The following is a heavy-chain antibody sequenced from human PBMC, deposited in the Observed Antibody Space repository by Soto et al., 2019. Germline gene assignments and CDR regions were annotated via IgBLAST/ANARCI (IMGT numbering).Heavy chain of an antibody. CDR2: IYYSGST. J-gene: IGHJ4*02. CDR1: GGSISSGGYY. V-gene: IGHV4-31*03. Sequence: QVQLQESGPGLVKPSQTLSLTCTVSGGSISSGGYYWSWIRQHPGKGLEWIGYIYYSGSTYYNPSLKSRVTISLDTSKYQFSLKLSSVTAADTAVYYCARGSTTDYYGSGSYYSCADYWGQGTLVTVSS. D-gene: IGHD3-10*01. CDR3: ARGSTTDYYGSGSYYSCADY.